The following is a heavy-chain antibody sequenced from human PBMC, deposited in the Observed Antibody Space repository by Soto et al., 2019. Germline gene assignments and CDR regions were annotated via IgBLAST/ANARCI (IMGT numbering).Heavy chain of an antibody. CDR3: ARGNSSSPPVY. Sequence: SETLSLTCVVSGYSISSGYYWAWVRQPPGKGLEWIGEINHSGSTNYNPSLKSRVTISVDTSKNQFSLKLSSVTAADTAVYYCARGNSSSPPVYWGQGTRVTVSS. V-gene: IGHV4-38-2*01. D-gene: IGHD6-6*01. CDR1: GYSISSGYY. J-gene: IGHJ4*02. CDR2: INHSGST.